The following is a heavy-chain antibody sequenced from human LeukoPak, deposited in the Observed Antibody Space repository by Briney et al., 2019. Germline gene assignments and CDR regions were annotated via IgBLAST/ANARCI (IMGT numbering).Heavy chain of an antibody. J-gene: IGHJ4*02. V-gene: IGHV4-34*01. CDR2: INHSGST. CDR1: GGSFSGYY. D-gene: IGHD3-22*01. CDR3: ARVRYYDSSGYSRYFDY. Sequence: ASETLSLTCAVYGGSFSGYYWSWIRQPPGKGLEWIGEINHSGSTNYNPSLKSRVTISVDTSKNQFSLKLSSVTAADTAVYYCARVRYYDSSGYSRYFDYWGQGTLVTVSS.